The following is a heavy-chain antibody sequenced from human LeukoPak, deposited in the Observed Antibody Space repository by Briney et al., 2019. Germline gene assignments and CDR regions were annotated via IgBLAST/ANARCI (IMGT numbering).Heavy chain of an antibody. CDR1: GGSISSSNW. J-gene: IGHJ5*02. CDR2: IYHSGST. CDR3: AGKRGVMVRGVILHNWFDP. V-gene: IGHV4-4*02. Sequence: SETLSLTCAVSGGSISSSNWWSWVRQPPGKGLEWIGEIYHSGSTNYNPSLKSRVTISVDKSKNQFFLKLSSVTAADTAVYYCAGKRGVMVRGVILHNWFDPWGQGTLVTVSS. D-gene: IGHD3-10*01.